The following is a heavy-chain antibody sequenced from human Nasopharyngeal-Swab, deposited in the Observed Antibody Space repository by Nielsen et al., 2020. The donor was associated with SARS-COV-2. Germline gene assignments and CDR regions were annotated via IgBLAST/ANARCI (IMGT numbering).Heavy chain of an antibody. CDR2: ISGSVGST. CDR3: AKDGEEQQLVRYFQH. J-gene: IGHJ1*01. V-gene: IGHV3-23*01. Sequence: GESLKISCAASGFTFSSYAMHWVRQAPGKGLEWVSSISGSVGSTYYADSVKGRFTISRDNSKNTLSLQMNSLSAEDTAVYYCAKDGEEQQLVRYFQHWGQGTLVTVSS. CDR1: GFTFSSYA. D-gene: IGHD6-13*01.